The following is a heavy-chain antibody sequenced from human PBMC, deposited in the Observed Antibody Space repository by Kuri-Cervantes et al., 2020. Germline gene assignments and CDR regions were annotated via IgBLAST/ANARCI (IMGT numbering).Heavy chain of an antibody. Sequence: LRLSCTVSGGSISSGDYYWSWIRQPPGQGLEWIGYLYYSGSTYYNPSLKSRVTISVDTSKNQFSLKLSSVTAADTAVYYCVVAPSSISAFDIWGQGTMVTVSS. D-gene: IGHD2-15*01. CDR2: LYYSGST. V-gene: IGHV4-30-4*01. CDR3: VVAPSSISAFDI. CDR1: GGSISSGDYY. J-gene: IGHJ3*02.